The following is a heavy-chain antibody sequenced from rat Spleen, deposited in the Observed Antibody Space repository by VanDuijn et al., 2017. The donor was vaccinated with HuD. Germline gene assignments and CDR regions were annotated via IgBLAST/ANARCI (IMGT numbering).Heavy chain of an antibody. V-gene: IGHV5-27*01. CDR3: ATDVTTVLDY. D-gene: IGHD1-1*01. CDR2: ISTAGSNT. J-gene: IGHJ2*01. CDR1: GFTFNKYY. Sequence: EVQLVESGGGLVQPGRSLKLSCEASGFTFNKYYMVWVRQTPTKGLEWVAYISTAGSNTFYRDSVKGRFTISRDNAKSTLYLQMDSLRSEDTATYYCATDVTTVLDYWGQGVMVTVSS.